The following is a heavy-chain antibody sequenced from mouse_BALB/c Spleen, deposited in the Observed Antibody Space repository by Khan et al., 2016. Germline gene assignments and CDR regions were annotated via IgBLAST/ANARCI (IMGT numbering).Heavy chain of an antibody. CDR1: GYTFTNYG. Sequence: QIQLVQSGPELKKPGETVKISCKASGYTFTNYGMNWVKQAPGKGLKWMGWINTNTGEPTYAEEFKGRFAFSLETSASTAYLQINNLKNEDTATYVCAGSGGNFDYWGQGTTLAVSA. V-gene: IGHV9-3*02. J-gene: IGHJ2*01. D-gene: IGHD3-1*01. CDR3: AGSGGNFDY. CDR2: INTNTGEP.